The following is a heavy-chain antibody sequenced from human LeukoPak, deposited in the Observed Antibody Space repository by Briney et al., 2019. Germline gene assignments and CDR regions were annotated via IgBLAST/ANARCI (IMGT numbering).Heavy chain of an antibody. Sequence: GGSLRLSCAACGFTFRSYAMWWVRQAPGKGLEWVSSISASGESTYNADSVRGRFTISRDNSKNTLYLQLNSLRAEDTAIYYCAKGEWGLSYLSDYWGQGTLVIVSS. CDR2: ISASGEST. J-gene: IGHJ4*02. D-gene: IGHD1-26*01. V-gene: IGHV3-23*01. CDR1: GFTFRSYA. CDR3: AKGEWGLSYLSDY.